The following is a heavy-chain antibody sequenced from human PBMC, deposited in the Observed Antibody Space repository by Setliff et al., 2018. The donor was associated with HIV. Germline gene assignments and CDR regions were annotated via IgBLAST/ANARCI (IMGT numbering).Heavy chain of an antibody. CDR3: AGVADGYNSYFDY. CDR2: LYGSGDT. Sequence: GGSLRLSCAASGFTLSNTYMAWVRQAPGKRPEWVSTLYGSGDTYHADSVKGRFTISRDKSKNTLYLQMNSLRAEDTAVYYCAGVADGYNSYFDYWGQGTVVTVSS. D-gene: IGHD5-18*01. CDR1: GFTLSNTY. V-gene: IGHV3-66*01. J-gene: IGHJ4*02.